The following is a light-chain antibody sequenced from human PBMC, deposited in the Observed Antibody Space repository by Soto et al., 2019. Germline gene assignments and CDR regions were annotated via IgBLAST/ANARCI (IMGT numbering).Light chain of an antibody. CDR2: GNN. J-gene: IGLJ3*02. V-gene: IGLV1-40*01. CDR1: SSNIGAGYD. CDR3: QSYDSSLGGGV. Sequence: QSVLTQPPSVSGAPGQRVTISCTGSSSNIGAGYDVHWYQQLPGTAPKLLIYGNNNRPSGVPDRFSGSKSDTSASLAITGLQAGDEADYYCQSYDSSLGGGVFGGGTQLTVL.